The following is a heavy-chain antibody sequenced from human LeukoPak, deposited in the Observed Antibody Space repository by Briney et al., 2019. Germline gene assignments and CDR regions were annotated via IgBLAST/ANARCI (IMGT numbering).Heavy chain of an antibody. V-gene: IGHV3-23*01. J-gene: IGHJ4*02. CDR2: ISGSGGST. CDR1: GFTFSSYA. CDR3: ARDLRDYCFDY. Sequence: GGSLRLSCAASGFTFSSYAMSWVRQAPGKGLEWVSAISGSGGSTYYADSVKGRFTISRDNAKNSLYLQMNSLRAEDTAVYYCARDLRDYCFDYWGQGTLVTVSS.